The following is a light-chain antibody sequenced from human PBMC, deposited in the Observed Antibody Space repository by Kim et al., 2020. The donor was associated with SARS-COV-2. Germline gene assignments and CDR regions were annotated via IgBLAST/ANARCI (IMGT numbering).Light chain of an antibody. J-gene: IGLJ2*01. CDR1: KLGDKY. CDR2: QDS. Sequence: SYELTQPPSVSVSPGQTASITCPGDKLGDKYACWYQQKPGQSPVLVIYQDSKRPSGIPERFSGSNSGNTATLTISGTQAMDEADYYCQAWDSSTHVVFGG. CDR3: QAWDSSTHVV. V-gene: IGLV3-1*01.